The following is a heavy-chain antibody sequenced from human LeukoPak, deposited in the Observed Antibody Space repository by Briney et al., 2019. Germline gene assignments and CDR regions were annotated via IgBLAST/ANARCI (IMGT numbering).Heavy chain of an antibody. CDR3: ARDGSSGYYPPPHPFDP. Sequence: ASVKVSCKASGYTFTGYYMHWVRQAPGQGLEWMGWINPNSGGTNYAQKFQGRVTMTRDTSISTAYMELSRLRSDDTAVYYCARDGSSGYYPPPHPFDPWGQGTLVTVSS. D-gene: IGHD3-22*01. J-gene: IGHJ5*02. CDR1: GYTFTGYY. V-gene: IGHV1-2*02. CDR2: INPNSGGT.